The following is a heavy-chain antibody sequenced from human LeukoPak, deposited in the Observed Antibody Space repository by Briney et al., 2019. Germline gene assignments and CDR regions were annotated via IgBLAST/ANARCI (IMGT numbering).Heavy chain of an antibody. Sequence: ASVKVSCKVSGCIFTELSMHWVRQAPGQGLEWMGGFNPEDGETFYAQKFQGRVNMTEDTSTDTAYMELSSLSYDDTAVYYCATDGAGDYLNHWGQGTLVTVSS. V-gene: IGHV1-24*01. J-gene: IGHJ4*02. CDR3: ATDGAGDYLNH. CDR1: GCIFTELS. D-gene: IGHD4-17*01. CDR2: FNPEDGET.